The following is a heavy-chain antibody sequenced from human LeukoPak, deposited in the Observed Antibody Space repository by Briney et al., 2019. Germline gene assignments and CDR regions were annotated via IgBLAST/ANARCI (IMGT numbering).Heavy chain of an antibody. V-gene: IGHV4-30-4*01. Sequence: SQTLSLTCTVSGGSISSGDYYWSWIRQPPGKGLEWIGYIYYSGSTYYNPSLKSRVTISVDTSKNQFSLKLSSVTAADTAVYYCARESPSEYGDYVFDYWGQGALVTVSS. D-gene: IGHD4-17*01. CDR1: GGSISSGDYY. J-gene: IGHJ4*02. CDR3: ARESPSEYGDYVFDY. CDR2: IYYSGST.